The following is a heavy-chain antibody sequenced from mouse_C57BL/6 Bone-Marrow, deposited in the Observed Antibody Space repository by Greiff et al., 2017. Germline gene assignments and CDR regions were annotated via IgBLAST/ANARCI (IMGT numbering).Heavy chain of an antibody. D-gene: IGHD2-4*01. CDR2: ISTYYGDA. Sequence: QVHVKQSGPELVRPGVSVKISCKGSGYTFTDYAMHWVKQSHAKSLEWIGVISTYYGDASYNQKFKDKATMTVDKSSSTAYMELARLTSEDSAVYYCGRVVYDYEGFAYWGQGTMVTVSA. V-gene: IGHV1-67*01. CDR1: GYTFTDYA. J-gene: IGHJ3*01. CDR3: GRVVYDYEGFAY.